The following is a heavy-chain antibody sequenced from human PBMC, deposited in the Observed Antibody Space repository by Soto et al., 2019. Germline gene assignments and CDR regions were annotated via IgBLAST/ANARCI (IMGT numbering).Heavy chain of an antibody. D-gene: IGHD1-26*01. CDR1: GCTFSSYA. Sequence: EVQLLESGGGLVQPGGSLRLSCAASGCTFSSYAMSWVRPAPGKGLEWVSAISGSGGSTYYADSVKGRFTISRDNSKNTLYLQMNSLRAEDTAVYYCAKAPTYSGSRGSDDYWGQGTLVTVSS. J-gene: IGHJ4*02. CDR3: AKAPTYSGSRGSDDY. CDR2: ISGSGGST. V-gene: IGHV3-23*01.